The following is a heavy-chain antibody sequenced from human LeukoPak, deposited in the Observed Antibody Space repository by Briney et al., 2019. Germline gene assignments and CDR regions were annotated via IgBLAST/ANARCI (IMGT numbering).Heavy chain of an antibody. Sequence: GGSLRLFCAASGFTFSSYGMHWVRQAPGKGLEWVAVIWYDGSNKYYADSVKGRFTISRDNSKNTLYLQMNSLRAEDTAVYYCARGYYYDTLLDYWGQGTLVTVSS. J-gene: IGHJ4*02. CDR3: ARGYYYDTLLDY. CDR2: IWYDGSNK. D-gene: IGHD3-22*01. CDR1: GFTFSSYG. V-gene: IGHV3-33*01.